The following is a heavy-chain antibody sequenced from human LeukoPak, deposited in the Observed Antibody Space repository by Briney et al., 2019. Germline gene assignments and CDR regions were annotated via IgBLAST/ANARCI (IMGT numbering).Heavy chain of an antibody. V-gene: IGHV3-23*01. Sequence: GGSLRLSCAASGFTFSSYAMSLVRQAPGKGLEWVSAISGSGGSTYYADSVKGRFTISRDNSKNTLYLQMNSLRAEDTAVYYCAKAELPRPCFDYWGQGTLVTVSS. CDR3: AKAELPRPCFDY. CDR2: ISGSGGST. D-gene: IGHD1-26*01. CDR1: GFTFSSYA. J-gene: IGHJ4*02.